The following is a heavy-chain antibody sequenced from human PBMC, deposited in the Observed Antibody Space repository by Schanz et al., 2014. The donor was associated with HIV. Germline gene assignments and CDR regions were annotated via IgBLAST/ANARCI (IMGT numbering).Heavy chain of an antibody. V-gene: IGHV1-18*01. CDR1: GYGFTGFV. D-gene: IGHD6-13*01. CDR2: INSDNGT. CDR3: SSDLSVYSSSSSV. J-gene: IGHJ6*02. Sequence: QVQEVQSGRETKKPGDSVKVSCRTSGYGFTGFVISWVRQAPGQGLEWMGWINSDNGTNYAQEFQGRVTMTRDTSIGTAYMELRSLRADDTAVYFCSSDLSVYSSSSSVWGQGTTVTVSS.